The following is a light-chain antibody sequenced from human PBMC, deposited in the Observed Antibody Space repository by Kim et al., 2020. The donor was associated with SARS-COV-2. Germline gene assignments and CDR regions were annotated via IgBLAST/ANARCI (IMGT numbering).Light chain of an antibody. CDR3: GSYAGFSFGV. J-gene: IGLJ3*02. Sequence: QSALTQPASVSGSPGQSVTISCTGTSSDVGSYDVVYWYQQHPGKAPKLIISEVNRRPSGVSDRFSGSKSGNTASLTISGLQAEDEADYSGGSYAGFSFGVSGGGPQLTAL. CDR1: SSDVGSYDV. V-gene: IGLV2-23*02. CDR2: EVN.